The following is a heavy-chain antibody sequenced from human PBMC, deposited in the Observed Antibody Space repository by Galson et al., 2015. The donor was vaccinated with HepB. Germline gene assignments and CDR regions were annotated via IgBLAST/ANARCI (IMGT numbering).Heavy chain of an antibody. CDR1: GGTFSSYA. D-gene: IGHD1-26*01. J-gene: IGHJ3*02. CDR2: IIPILGIA. CDR3: ARDQSGGSYFADAVGAFDI. Sequence: SVKVSCKASGGTFSSYAISWVRQAPGQGLEWMGRIIPILGIANYAQKFQGRVTITADKSTSTAYMELSSLRSEDTAVYYCARDQSGGSYFADAVGAFDIWGQGTMVTVSS. V-gene: IGHV1-69*04.